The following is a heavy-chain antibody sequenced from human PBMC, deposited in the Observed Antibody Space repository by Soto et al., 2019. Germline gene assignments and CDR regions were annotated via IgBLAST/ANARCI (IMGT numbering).Heavy chain of an antibody. D-gene: IGHD5-12*01. J-gene: IGHJ6*01. CDR2: INPGDSDV. V-gene: IGHV5-51*01. CDR1: GYTFINYW. CDR3: ARVDYSGHTELFYGMDV. Sequence: GEALQSSCKPSGYTFINYWIVWVRQMPGNGLEWMGIINPGDSDVRYSPSFQVLVTFSADKSINTAYAQWSSLKASDTALYYCARVDYSGHTELFYGMDVWGQGTTVTVSS.